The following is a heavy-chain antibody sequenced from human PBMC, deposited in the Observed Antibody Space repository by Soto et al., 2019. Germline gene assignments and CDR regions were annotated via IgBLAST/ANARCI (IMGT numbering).Heavy chain of an antibody. CDR1: GFTFDDDA. D-gene: IGHD6-19*01. Sequence: GGSLGLSCVASGFTFDDDAIQCVRQALGKGLEWVSGITWSGGTRDYADSVKGRFTISRDNAKNSVYLQMDSLRVEDKAFFYCIRGRQGWVPLCGRGTPVTVSA. CDR3: IRGRQGWVPL. CDR2: ITWSGGTR. V-gene: IGHV3-9*01. J-gene: IGHJ1*01.